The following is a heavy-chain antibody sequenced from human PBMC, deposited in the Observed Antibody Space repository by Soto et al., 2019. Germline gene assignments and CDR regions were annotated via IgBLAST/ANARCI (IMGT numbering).Heavy chain of an antibody. CDR2: LTWNGEVL. V-gene: IGHV3-9*01. CDR3: VKESERSGYLTHLDY. Sequence: SLSLTCVASGFTFDDYAIHWVRQTPGKGLEWVSGLTWNGEVLGYADSVKGRFTISRDNAKNSLYLEMNSLRPEDTALYYCVKESERSGYLTHLDYWGQGTLVTVSS. J-gene: IGHJ4*02. CDR1: GFTFDDYA. D-gene: IGHD3-22*01.